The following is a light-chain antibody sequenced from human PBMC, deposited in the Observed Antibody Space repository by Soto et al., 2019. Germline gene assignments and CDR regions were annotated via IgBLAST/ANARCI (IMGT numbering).Light chain of an antibody. CDR3: QSYEIKLSSPV. V-gene: IGLV1-40*01. CDR1: TSNIGAGYD. Sequence: QSVLTQPTSVSGAPGQRVTISCAGNTSNIGAGYDVHWYQQFPGTAPRLVIHANTNRPSGVPDRFSGSKSGTSASLAITGIQAGDEADYHCQSYEIKLSSPVFGGGPKLTVL. J-gene: IGLJ2*01. CDR2: ANT.